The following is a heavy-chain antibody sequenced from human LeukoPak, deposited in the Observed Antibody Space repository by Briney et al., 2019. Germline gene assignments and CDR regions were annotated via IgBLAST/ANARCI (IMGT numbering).Heavy chain of an antibody. D-gene: IGHD3-3*01. Sequence: GGSLRLSCAVSGFSTNYMSWVRQAPGKGLEWVSVIYSGDSTYYADSVKGRFTISRAISENTLYLQMNSLRPEDTAVYHCARDLWDATGYWGQGTLVTVSS. CDR2: IYSGDST. CDR3: ARDLWDATGY. V-gene: IGHV3-66*02. J-gene: IGHJ4*02. CDR1: GFSTNY.